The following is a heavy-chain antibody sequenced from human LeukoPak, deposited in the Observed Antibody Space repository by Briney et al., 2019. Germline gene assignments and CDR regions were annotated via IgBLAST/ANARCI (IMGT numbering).Heavy chain of an antibody. CDR3: ARGCSTSCPVDY. CDR2: IYYSGST. V-gene: IGHV4-59*01. J-gene: IGHJ4*02. Sequence: SETLSLTCTVSGGSISSYYWSWIRQPPGEGLEWLGYIYYSGSTNYNPSLKSRVTISVDTSKNQFSLKLSSVTAADTAVYYCARGCSTSCPVDYWGQGTLVTVSS. D-gene: IGHD2-2*01. CDR1: GGSISSYY.